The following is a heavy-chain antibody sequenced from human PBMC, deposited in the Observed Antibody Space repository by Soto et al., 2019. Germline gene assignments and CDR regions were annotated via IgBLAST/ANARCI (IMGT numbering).Heavy chain of an antibody. J-gene: IGHJ4*02. V-gene: IGHV3-72*01. CDR2: CRNKATSYTT. CDR3: ARGRHSFDF. Sequence: EVKLVDSGGGFVQPGGSLRLSCAASGFTFSDHYMDWVRQAPVMGLEWVGRCRNKATSYTTEYTASVKGRFTISRADSTNSLYVPTNSLTTEDTAVYYCARGRHSFDFGGQGARVIVSS. CDR1: GFTFSDHY.